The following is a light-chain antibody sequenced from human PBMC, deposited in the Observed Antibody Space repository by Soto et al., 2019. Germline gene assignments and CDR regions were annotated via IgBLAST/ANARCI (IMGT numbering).Light chain of an antibody. Sequence: EIVLTQSTATLSLSPGERATLTCRGSLSISNSLAWYQQNRGQAPRXIIYGASTREAGIQDRFSGSGSETDFTLTITRLEPEDCARYYCQQYAVLTTSFGEVTLLEIK. CDR2: GAS. CDR1: LSISNS. CDR3: QQYAVLTTS. J-gene: IGKJ5*01. V-gene: IGKV3-11*01.